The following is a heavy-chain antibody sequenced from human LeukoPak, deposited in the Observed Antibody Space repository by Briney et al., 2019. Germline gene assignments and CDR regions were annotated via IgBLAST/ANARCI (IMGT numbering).Heavy chain of an antibody. CDR3: ARDHGIIGGFYYYYGMDV. CDR2: IIPILGIA. J-gene: IGHJ6*02. D-gene: IGHD2/OR15-2a*01. V-gene: IGHV1-69*04. Sequence: SVKVSFKASGGTFIIYAISWVRQAPGQGLEWMGRIIPILGIANYAQKFQGRVTITADKSTSTACMELSSLRSEDTAVYYCARDHGIIGGFYYYYGMDVWGQGTTVTVSS. CDR1: GGTFIIYA.